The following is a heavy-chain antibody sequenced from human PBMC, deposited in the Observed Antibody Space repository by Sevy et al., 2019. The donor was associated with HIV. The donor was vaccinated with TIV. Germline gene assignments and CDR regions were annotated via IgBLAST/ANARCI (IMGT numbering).Heavy chain of an antibody. CDR1: GFTFSNAW. Sequence: GGSLRLSCAVSGFTFSNAWMNWVRQAPGTGLQWVGLIKSKIDGETTDYVAPVNRRFTISRDDSRNTLYLQINSLKTEDTGVYYCATAPGYYDSAPFDYWGPGTLVTVSS. V-gene: IGHV3-15*01. J-gene: IGHJ4*02. D-gene: IGHD3-22*01. CDR2: IKSKIDGETT. CDR3: ATAPGYYDSAPFDY.